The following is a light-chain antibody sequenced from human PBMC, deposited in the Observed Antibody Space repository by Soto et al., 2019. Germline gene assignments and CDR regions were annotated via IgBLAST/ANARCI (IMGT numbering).Light chain of an antibody. V-gene: IGLV1-47*01. CDR2: RNN. CDR1: SSNIGSNY. Sequence: QSVLTQPPSASGTPGQRVTISCSGSSSNIGSNYVYWYQQLPGTAPKLLIYRNNQRPSGVPDRFSGSKSGTSASLAISGLRYEEEADYYCAAWDDSLRGVFGGGTQLTVL. J-gene: IGLJ3*02. CDR3: AAWDDSLRGV.